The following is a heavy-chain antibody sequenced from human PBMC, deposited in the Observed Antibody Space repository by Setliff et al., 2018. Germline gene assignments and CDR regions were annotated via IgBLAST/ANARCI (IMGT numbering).Heavy chain of an antibody. CDR2: IKQDGSEK. V-gene: IGHV3-7*01. CDR1: GFTFSRYW. J-gene: IGHJ6*02. Sequence: GGSLRLSCAASGFTFSRYWMSWVRQAPGKGLEWVANIKQDGSEKYYVDSVKGRFTISRDNAKNSLYQQMNSLRAEDTAVYYCARDHVYGSQFYYYYYGMDVWGQGTTVTVSS. CDR3: ARDHVYGSQFYYYYYGMDV. D-gene: IGHD3-10*01.